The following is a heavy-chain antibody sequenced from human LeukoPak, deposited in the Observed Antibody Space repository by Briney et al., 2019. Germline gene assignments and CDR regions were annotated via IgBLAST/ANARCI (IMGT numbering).Heavy chain of an antibody. CDR2: IYYSGST. J-gene: IGHJ4*02. V-gene: IGHV4-59*01. CDR1: GGSISSYY. CDR3: ARDSGSGSDGIDY. D-gene: IGHD5-12*01. Sequence: PSETLSLTCTVSGGSISSYYWSWLRQPPGKGLEWIGYIYYSGSTNYNPSLESRVTISVDTSKYQFSLNLRSVTAADTAVYYCARDSGSGSDGIDYWGQGTLVTVSS.